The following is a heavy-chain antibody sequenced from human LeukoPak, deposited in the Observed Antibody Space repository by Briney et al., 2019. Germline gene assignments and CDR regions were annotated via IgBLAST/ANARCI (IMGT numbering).Heavy chain of an antibody. J-gene: IGHJ4*02. Sequence: ASVKVSCKASGYTFTSFAMHWVRQAPGQRLEWMGWINAGNGNTKYSQKFQDRVTITRDTSANTVYMELSSLRAEDTAVYFCARYDTGNEFDYWGQGTLVTVSS. CDR3: ARYDTGNEFDY. D-gene: IGHD1-1*01. CDR2: INAGNGNT. V-gene: IGHV1-3*01. CDR1: GYTFTSFA.